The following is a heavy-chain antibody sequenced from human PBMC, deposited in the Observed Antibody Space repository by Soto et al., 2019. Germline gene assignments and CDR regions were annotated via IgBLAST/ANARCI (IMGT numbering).Heavy chain of an antibody. J-gene: IGHJ6*04. CDR3: ARSSGWRQVVGYKYGLDV. V-gene: IGHV3-11*06. D-gene: IGHD3-22*01. CDR1: GFTVSDHY. Sequence: QVQLVESGGGLVQPGGSLRLSCAVSGFTVSDHYMTWIRQAPGKGPEWGSYISGSGTYTNYADSVKGRFIISSDIAHNSRWLQINSLRAEAPAVYYCARSSGWRQVVGYKYGLDVWGKGNAVTVSS. CDR2: ISGSGTYT.